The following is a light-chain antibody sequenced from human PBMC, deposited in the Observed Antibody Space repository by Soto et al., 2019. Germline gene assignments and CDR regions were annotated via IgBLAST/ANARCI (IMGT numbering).Light chain of an antibody. CDR2: ANT. CDR1: SSNIGAGYD. J-gene: IGLJ3*02. V-gene: IGLV1-40*01. Sequence: QSVLTQPPSVSGAPGQRVTISCTGSSSNIGAGYDVHWYQQLPGTAPKLLIYANTNRPSGVPDRFSGSKSGTSASLAITGLQAEDEADYYCPSYDSSLSGSNWVFGGGTKLTVL. CDR3: PSYDSSLSGSNWV.